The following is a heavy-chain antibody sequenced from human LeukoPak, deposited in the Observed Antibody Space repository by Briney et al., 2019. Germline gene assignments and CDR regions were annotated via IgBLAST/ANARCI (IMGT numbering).Heavy chain of an antibody. J-gene: IGHJ4*02. D-gene: IGHD3-10*01. CDR3: ARDPRGPMVRGVITPYY. CDR2: ISSSSSYI. V-gene: IGHV3-21*01. CDR1: GFTFSSYS. Sequence: PGGSLRLSCAASGFTFSSYSMNWVRQAPGKGLEWVSSISSSSSYIYYADSVKGRFTISRDNAKNSLYLQMNSLRAEDTAAYYCARDPRGPMVRGVITPYYWGQGTLVTVSS.